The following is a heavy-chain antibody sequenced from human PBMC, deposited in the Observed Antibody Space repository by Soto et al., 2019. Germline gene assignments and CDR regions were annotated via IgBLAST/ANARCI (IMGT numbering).Heavy chain of an antibody. J-gene: IGHJ4*02. CDR1: EFTVSGHA. D-gene: IGHD1-26*01. CDR2: ISGSGGST. CDR3: AKGYSGNHYGVFEY. V-gene: IGHV3-23*01. Sequence: GGSLRFSCEGSEFTVSGHAMTWIRQAPGKGPEWVSTISGSGGSTYYADSVKGRFTISRDNSKNTLYLQLNSLRAEDTATYYCAKGYSGNHYGVFEYWGQGT.